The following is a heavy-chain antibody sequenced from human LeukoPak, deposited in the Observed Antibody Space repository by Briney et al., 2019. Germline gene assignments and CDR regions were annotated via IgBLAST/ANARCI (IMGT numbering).Heavy chain of an antibody. J-gene: IGHJ3*02. V-gene: IGHV3-30*04. CDR1: GFTFSSYA. Sequence: GGSLRLSCAASGFTFSSYAMHGVRHAPGKGLEWGAVISYDGSNKYYADSVKGRFTISRDNSKNTLYMQMNRLRDEDTVVYYCARDFRAYCGGDCYSGDAFDIWGQGTMVTVSS. CDR3: ARDFRAYCGGDCYSGDAFDI. D-gene: IGHD2-21*02. CDR2: ISYDGSNK.